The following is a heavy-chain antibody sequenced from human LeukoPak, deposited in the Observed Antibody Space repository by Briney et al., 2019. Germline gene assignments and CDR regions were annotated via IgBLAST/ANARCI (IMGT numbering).Heavy chain of an antibody. CDR3: AKERSGIPAAANY. Sequence: PGGSLRLSCAASGFTFSSYAMSWVRQAPGKGLDWVSGISGSDGSTYYADSMKGRFTISRDNSKNTLYLQMNSLRAEDTAVYYCAKERSGIPAAANYWGQGTLVTVSS. V-gene: IGHV3-23*01. J-gene: IGHJ4*02. D-gene: IGHD6-13*01. CDR1: GFTFSSYA. CDR2: ISGSDGST.